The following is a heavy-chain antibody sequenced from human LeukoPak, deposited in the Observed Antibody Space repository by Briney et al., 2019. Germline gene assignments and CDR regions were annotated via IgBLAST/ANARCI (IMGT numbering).Heavy chain of an antibody. V-gene: IGHV1-69*02. CDR3: ARAGYQYCGGYCYSDY. J-gene: IGHJ4*02. D-gene: IGHD2-21*01. Sequence: SVKVSCKASGGTFSSYTISWVRQAPGQGLEWMGRIIPILSIANYAQKFQGRVTITADKSTSTAYMELSSLRSEDTAVYYCARAGYQYCGGYCYSDYWGQGTLVTVSS. CDR1: GGTFSSYT. CDR2: IIPILSIA.